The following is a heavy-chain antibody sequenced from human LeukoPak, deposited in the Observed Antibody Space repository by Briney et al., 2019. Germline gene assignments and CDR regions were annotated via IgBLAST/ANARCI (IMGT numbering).Heavy chain of an antibody. Sequence: SETLSLTCAVSGYSISSGYYWGWIRQPPGKGLEWIGYIYYSGSTNYNPSLKSRVTISVDTSKNQFSLKLSSVTAADTAVYYCARDPSIVDAFDIWGQGTMVTVSS. CDR2: IYYSGST. V-gene: IGHV4-61*01. CDR1: GYSISSGYY. D-gene: IGHD1-26*01. J-gene: IGHJ3*02. CDR3: ARDPSIVDAFDI.